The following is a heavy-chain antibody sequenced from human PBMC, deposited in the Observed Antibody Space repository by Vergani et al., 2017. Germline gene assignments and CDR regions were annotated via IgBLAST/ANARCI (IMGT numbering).Heavy chain of an antibody. J-gene: IGHJ4*02. CDR2: SNAGNGNT. D-gene: IGHD3-10*01. Sequence: QVQLVQSGAEVKKPGASVKVSCKASGYTFTSYAMHWVRQAPGQRLEWMGWSNAGNGNTKYSQEFQGRVTITADESTSTAYMELSSLRSEDTAVYYCARDREGITMVRGVTRAGIFDYWGQGTLVTVSS. CDR3: ARDREGITMVRGVTRAGIFDY. V-gene: IGHV1-3*02. CDR1: GYTFTSYA.